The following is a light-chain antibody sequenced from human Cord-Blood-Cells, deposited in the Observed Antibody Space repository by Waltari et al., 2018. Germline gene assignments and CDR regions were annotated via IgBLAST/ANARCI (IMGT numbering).Light chain of an antibody. Sequence: EIVLTQSPATLSLSPGERATLSCRASQSVSSYLAWYQQKPGQAPRLLSYDASNRTTGSPTRFSGSGSGTAFTLTISSLEPEDFAVYYCQQRSNWPRSFGQGTKLKIK. CDR2: DAS. CDR1: QSVSSY. V-gene: IGKV3-11*01. CDR3: QQRSNWPRS. J-gene: IGKJ2*03.